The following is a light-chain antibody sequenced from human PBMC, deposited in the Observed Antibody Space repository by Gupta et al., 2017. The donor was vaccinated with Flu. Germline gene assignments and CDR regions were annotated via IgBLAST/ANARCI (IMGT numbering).Light chain of an antibody. V-gene: IGKV1-39*01. J-gene: IGKJ5*01. CDR1: QSISSY. CDR3: QQSYSIPNT. Sequence: GDRVTITCRASQSISSYLNWYQHKLGKAPKLLIYAASSLQSGVPSKFSGSGSGTDFTLTISSLQPEDFETYYCQQSYSIPNTFGQGTRLEIK. CDR2: AAS.